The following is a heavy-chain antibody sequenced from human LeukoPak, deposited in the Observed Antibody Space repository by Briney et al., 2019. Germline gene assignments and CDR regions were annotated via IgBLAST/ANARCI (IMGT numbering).Heavy chain of an antibody. CDR1: GFTFSGST. V-gene: IGHV3-73*01. CDR3: IRGAVSGSYSGLDV. J-gene: IGHJ6*02. D-gene: IGHD1-26*01. Sequence: GGSLRLSCAASGFTFSGSTIHWVRHASGKGLEWVGRIRTNPNNYATAYGTSVKGRFTLSRDDSRNTAYLQMNSLKTEDTAVYYCIRGAVSGSYSGLDVWGQGTTVTVSS. CDR2: IRTNPNNYAT.